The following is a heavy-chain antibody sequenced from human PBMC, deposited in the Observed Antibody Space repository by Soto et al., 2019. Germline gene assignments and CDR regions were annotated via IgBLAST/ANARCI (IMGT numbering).Heavy chain of an antibody. CDR2: IRPSDGAT. Sequence: ASVKVSCKASGYTFTDYEFTWVRQAPGQGLEWMGWIRPSDGATNYAQRHQGRVTMTTDTSTSTAYMELRSLRSDDTAVYYCARDRTKRYNWFDPWGQGTLVTVSS. CDR3: ARDRTKRYNWFDP. CDR1: GYTFTDYE. J-gene: IGHJ5*02. V-gene: IGHV1-18*01.